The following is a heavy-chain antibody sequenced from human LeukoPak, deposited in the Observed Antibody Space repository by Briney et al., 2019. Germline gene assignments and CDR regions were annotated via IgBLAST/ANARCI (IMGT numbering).Heavy chain of an antibody. D-gene: IGHD2-2*01. CDR2: FNPNSGDT. CDR1: GYTFTGYY. J-gene: IGHJ4*02. CDR3: AAVVGTGDY. Sequence: ASVKVSCKASGYTFTGYYMHWVRQAPGQGLEWMGWFNPNSGDTSFAQKFQGRVTTTRDTSISTAYMELSRLRSDDTAVDYCAAVVGTGDYWGQGTLVTVSS. V-gene: IGHV1-2*02.